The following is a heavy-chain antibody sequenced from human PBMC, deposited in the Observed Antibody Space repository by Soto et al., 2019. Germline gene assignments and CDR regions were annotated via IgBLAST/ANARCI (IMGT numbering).Heavy chain of an antibody. CDR3: ARKYCSSTFCSPFDY. D-gene: IGHD2-2*01. Sequence: SETLSLTCTVSGGSISSYYWSWIRQPPGKGLEWIGDIYYSGTTNYSPSLKSRVAISVDTSENQFSLKLTSVTAADTAVYFCARKYCSSTFCSPFDYWGQGTRVTVSS. CDR1: GGSISSYY. J-gene: IGHJ4*02. CDR2: IYYSGTT. V-gene: IGHV4-59*01.